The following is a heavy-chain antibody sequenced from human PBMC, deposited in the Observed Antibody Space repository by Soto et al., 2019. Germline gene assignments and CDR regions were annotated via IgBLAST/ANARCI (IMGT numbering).Heavy chain of an antibody. Sequence: GGSLRLSCAASGFTFSNAWMSWVRQAPGKGLEWVGRIKSKTDGGTTDYAAPVKGRFTISRDDSKNTLYLQMNSLRAEDTAVYYCAMIVPNIVVVRAYMDVWGKGTTVTVAS. J-gene: IGHJ6*03. V-gene: IGHV3-15*01. D-gene: IGHD2-2*01. CDR3: AMIVPNIVVVRAYMDV. CDR2: IKSKTDGGTT. CDR1: GFTFSNAW.